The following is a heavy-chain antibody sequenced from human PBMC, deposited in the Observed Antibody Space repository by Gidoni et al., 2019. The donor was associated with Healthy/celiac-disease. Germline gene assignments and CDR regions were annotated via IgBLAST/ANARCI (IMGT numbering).Heavy chain of an antibody. CDR1: GFTFSSYA. Sequence: EVQLLESGGGLVQPGGSLRLSCAASGFTFSSYAMSWVRQAQGKGQEGGSAVSGDGGSTYYAGSMKGRCTISRDNSENTLYLQMNSLRAEDTAIYYCTKFMTTVTTGYFQHWGQGTLVTVSS. CDR2: VSGDGGST. V-gene: IGHV3-23*01. CDR3: TKFMTTVTTGYFQH. J-gene: IGHJ1*01. D-gene: IGHD4-17*01.